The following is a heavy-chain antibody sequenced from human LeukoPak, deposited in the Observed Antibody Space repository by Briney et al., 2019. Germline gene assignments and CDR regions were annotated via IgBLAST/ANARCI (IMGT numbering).Heavy chain of an antibody. CDR3: AKRPIVAASGPYFFDY. V-gene: IGHV3-23*01. CDR1: GFTFIRYA. D-gene: IGHD2-15*01. J-gene: IGHJ4*02. Sequence: GGSLRLSCEASGFTFIRYAMNWVRQAPGKRLEWVSVISGNGGATYYADSVKGRFTISRDNAKNTLYLQMDGLRAEDTAVYYCAKRPIVAASGPYFFDYWGQGTLVAVSS. CDR2: ISGNGGAT.